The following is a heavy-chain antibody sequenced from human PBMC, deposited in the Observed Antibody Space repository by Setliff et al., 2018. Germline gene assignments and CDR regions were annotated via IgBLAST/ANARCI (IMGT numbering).Heavy chain of an antibody. CDR2: TIPMFGTT. CDR3: VREGVDSRSSTDYRYYMDV. V-gene: IGHV1-69*05. J-gene: IGHJ6*03. CDR1: GFRFTSFG. Sequence: SVKVSCKTSGFRFTSFGFSWVRQAPGQGLEWMGGTIPMFGTTEYAQKFQGRLTIITDESTNTAFMQLSSLRSDDTAVYYCVREGVDSRSSTDYRYYMDVWGKGTTVTVSS. D-gene: IGHD3-22*01.